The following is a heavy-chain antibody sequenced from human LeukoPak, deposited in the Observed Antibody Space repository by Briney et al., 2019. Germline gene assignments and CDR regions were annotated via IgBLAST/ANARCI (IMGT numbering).Heavy chain of an antibody. J-gene: IGHJ4*02. CDR1: GFRFGDYW. Sequence: GGSLRLSCTASGFRFGDYWMTWVRQSPGKGLEWVANIRQDGSDTYYVESLRGRFTISRDNAKDSLYLQMNSLRAEDTAVYYCASPGGGNSGGGYLASWGRGALVTVSS. CDR2: IRQDGSDT. D-gene: IGHD2/OR15-2a*01. V-gene: IGHV3-7*03. CDR3: ASPGGGNSGGGYLAS.